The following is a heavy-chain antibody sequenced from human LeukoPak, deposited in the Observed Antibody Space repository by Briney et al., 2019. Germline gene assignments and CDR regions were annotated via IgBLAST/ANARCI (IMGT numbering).Heavy chain of an antibody. CDR3: ARAGYSSGWWVPYYFDY. D-gene: IGHD6-19*01. CDR1: GFTFSSYS. CDR2: ISSSSSYI. J-gene: IGHJ4*02. Sequence: GGPLRLSCAASGFTFSSYSMNWVRQALGKGLEWVSSISSSSSYIYYADSVKGRFTISRDNAKNSLYLQMNSLRAEDTAVYYCARAGYSSGWWVPYYFDYWGQGTLVTVSS. V-gene: IGHV3-21*01.